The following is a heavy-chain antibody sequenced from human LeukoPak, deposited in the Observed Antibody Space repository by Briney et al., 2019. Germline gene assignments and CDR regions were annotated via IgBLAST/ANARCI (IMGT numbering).Heavy chain of an antibody. Sequence: SETLSLTCTVSGGSISSSSYYWSWIRQPPGKGLEWIGEINHSGSTNYNPSLKSRVTISVDTSKNQFSLKLSSVTAADTAVYYCARGGKWYYYYYMDVWGKGTTVTVSS. CDR3: ARGGKWYYYYYMDV. V-gene: IGHV4-39*07. CDR1: GGSISSSSYY. J-gene: IGHJ6*03. D-gene: IGHD4-23*01. CDR2: INHSGST.